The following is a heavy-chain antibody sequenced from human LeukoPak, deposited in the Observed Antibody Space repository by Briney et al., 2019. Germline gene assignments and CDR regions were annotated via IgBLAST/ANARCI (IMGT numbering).Heavy chain of an antibody. J-gene: IGHJ4*02. V-gene: IGHV4-4*01. CDR2: VYHSGST. CDR3: ARDLGSSWFEPLDY. D-gene: IGHD6-13*01. CDR1: GGSISSSAW. Sequence: SETLSLTCAVSGGSISSSAWWSWVRQPPGKGLEWIGEVYHSGSTNYNSFLKSRVTISVDKSKNQFSLKLTSATAADTAVYCCARDLGSSWFEPLDYWGQGILVIVSS.